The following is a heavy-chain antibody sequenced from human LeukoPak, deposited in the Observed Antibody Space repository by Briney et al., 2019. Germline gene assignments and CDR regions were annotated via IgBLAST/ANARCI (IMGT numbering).Heavy chain of an antibody. V-gene: IGHV1-2*02. CDR3: ARVEGIAVAGTGCFDY. Sequence: ASVKVSCKASGYTFTGYYMHWVRQAPGQGLEWMGWINPNSGGTNYAQKFQGRVTMTRDTSISTAYMELSRLRSDDTAVYYCARVEGIAVAGTGCFDYWGQGTLVTVSS. CDR1: GYTFTGYY. J-gene: IGHJ4*02. CDR2: INPNSGGT. D-gene: IGHD6-19*01.